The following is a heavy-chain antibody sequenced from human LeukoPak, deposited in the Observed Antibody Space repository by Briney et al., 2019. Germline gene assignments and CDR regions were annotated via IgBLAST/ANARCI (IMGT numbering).Heavy chain of an antibody. CDR2: ISSSSSTI. J-gene: IGHJ4*02. CDR1: GFTFSSYS. V-gene: IGHV3-48*01. D-gene: IGHD6-13*01. CDR3: ANGAAAGTPTIGDY. Sequence: GGSLRLSCAASGFTFSSYSMNWVRQAPGKGLEWVSYISSSSSTIYYVDSVKGRFTISRDNAKNSVSLQMNSLRADDTAVYYCANGAAAGTPTIGDYWGQGTLVTVSS.